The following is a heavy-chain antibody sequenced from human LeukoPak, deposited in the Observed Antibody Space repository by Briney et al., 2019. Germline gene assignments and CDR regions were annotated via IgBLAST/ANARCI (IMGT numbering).Heavy chain of an antibody. CDR2: INHSGST. J-gene: IGHJ4*02. Sequence: PSETLSLTCAVYGGSFSGYYWSWIRQPPGKGLEWIGEINHSGSTNYNPSLESRVTISVDTSKNQFSLKLSSVTAADTAVYYCASEDSKDWGQGTLVTVSS. D-gene: IGHD3/OR15-3a*01. V-gene: IGHV4-34*01. CDR3: ASEDSKD. CDR1: GGSFSGYY.